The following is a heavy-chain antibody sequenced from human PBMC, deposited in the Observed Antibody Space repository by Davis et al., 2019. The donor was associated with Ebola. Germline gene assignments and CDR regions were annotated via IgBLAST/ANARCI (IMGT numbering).Heavy chain of an antibody. D-gene: IGHD6-19*01. V-gene: IGHV4-59*01. CDR2: IYYSGST. J-gene: IGHJ6*04. CDR3: AKGAGYSSGWFYYGMDV. Sequence: SETLSLTCTVSGGSISSYYWSWIRQPPGKGLEWIGYIYYSGSTNYNPSLKSRVTISVDTSKNQFSLKLSSVTAADTAVYYCAKGAGYSSGWFYYGMDVWGKGTTVTVSS. CDR1: GGSISSYY.